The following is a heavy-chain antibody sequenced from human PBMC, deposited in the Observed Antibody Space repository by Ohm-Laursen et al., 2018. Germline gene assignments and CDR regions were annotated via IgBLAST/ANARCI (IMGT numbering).Heavy chain of an antibody. CDR2: MNPNSGNT. V-gene: IGHV1-8*02. J-gene: IGHJ4*02. CDR1: GYTFTSYG. D-gene: IGHD6-19*01. CDR3: ARHDRISGLDY. Sequence: ASVKVSCKASGYTFTSYGISWVRQAPGQGLEWMGWMNPNSGNTGYAQKFQGRVTMTRNTSISTAYMELSSLRSEDTAVYYCARHDRISGLDYWGQGTLVTVSS.